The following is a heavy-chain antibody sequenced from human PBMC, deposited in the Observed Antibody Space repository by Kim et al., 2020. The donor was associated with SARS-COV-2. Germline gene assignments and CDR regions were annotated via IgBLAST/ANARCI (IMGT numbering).Heavy chain of an antibody. CDR1: GFTFSSYS. CDR3: ARDLSLRYYGSGSVDY. CDR2: ISSSSSTI. Sequence: GGSLRLSCAASGFTFSSYSMNWVRQAPGKGLEWVSYISSSSSTIYYADSVKGRFTISRDNAKNSLYLQMNSLRDEDTAVYYCARDLSLRYYGSGSVDYWGQGTLVTVSS. V-gene: IGHV3-48*02. D-gene: IGHD3-10*01. J-gene: IGHJ4*02.